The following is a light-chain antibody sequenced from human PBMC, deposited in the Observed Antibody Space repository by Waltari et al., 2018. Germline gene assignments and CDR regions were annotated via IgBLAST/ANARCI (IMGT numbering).Light chain of an antibody. CDR2: GAS. CDR1: QSVSSN. Sequence: EIVMTQSPATLSVSPGERATLSCRASQSVSSNFAWYQQKPVQAPRLLIYGASTRATGIPSRFSGSGSGTEFTLTISSLQSEDFAVYYGQQYNNWPRTFGQGTKVEIK. J-gene: IGKJ1*01. V-gene: IGKV3-15*01. CDR3: QQYNNWPRT.